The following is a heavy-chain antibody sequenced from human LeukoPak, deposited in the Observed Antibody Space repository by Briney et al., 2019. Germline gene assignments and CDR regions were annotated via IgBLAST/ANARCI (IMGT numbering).Heavy chain of an antibody. V-gene: IGHV1-3*01. CDR1: GYTFTSYA. Sequence: ASVKVSCKASGYTFTSYAMHWVRQAPGQRLEWMGWINAGNGNTKYSQKFQGRVTITRDTSASTAYMELSSLRPEDTAVYYCARAGVRGVIPYNWFDPWGQGTLVTVSS. CDR2: INAGNGNT. CDR3: ARAGVRGVIPYNWFDP. J-gene: IGHJ5*02. D-gene: IGHD3-10*01.